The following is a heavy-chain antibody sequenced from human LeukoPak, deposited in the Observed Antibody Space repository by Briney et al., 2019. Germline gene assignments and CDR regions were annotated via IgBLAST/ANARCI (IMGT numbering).Heavy chain of an antibody. CDR1: GFIFSDYG. Sequence: GGSLRLFCAASGFIFSDYGMHWVRQAPGKGLEWVAFLRFDGDNKNYAASVKGRFTISRDNSKNTLYLQMDSLRVEDTAVYYCARDLQWLVPLYYFDYWGQGTLVTVSS. CDR2: LRFDGDNK. CDR3: ARDLQWLVPLYYFDY. D-gene: IGHD6-19*01. V-gene: IGHV3-30*02. J-gene: IGHJ4*02.